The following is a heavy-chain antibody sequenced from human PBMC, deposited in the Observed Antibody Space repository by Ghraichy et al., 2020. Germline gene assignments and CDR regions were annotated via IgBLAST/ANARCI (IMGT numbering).Heavy chain of an antibody. D-gene: IGHD2-2*01. J-gene: IGHJ5*02. CDR1: GGPISSAGYY. V-gene: IGHV4-61*02. CDR2: ISTTGST. CDR3: ARRGSSYCTSTSCNPTWFDP. Sequence: SQTLSLTCTVSGGPISSAGYYWNWIRQPAGKELEWIGRISTTGSTNYNPSLKSRVTMSVDTSKNQFSLKLTSVTAADTAVYYCARRGSSYCTSTSCNPTWFDPWGQGTLVIVSS.